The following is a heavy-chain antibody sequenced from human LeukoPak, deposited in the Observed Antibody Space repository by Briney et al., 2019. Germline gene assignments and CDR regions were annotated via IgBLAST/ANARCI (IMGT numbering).Heavy chain of an antibody. CDR3: AKSGKRKYYYDSQYYFGY. J-gene: IGHJ4*02. CDR2: ISSSSSYI. Sequence: GGSLRLSCAASGFTFSSYSMNWVRQAPGKGLEWVSSISSSSSYIYYADSVKGRFTISRDNAKNSLYLQMNSLRAEDTAVYYCAKSGKRKYYYDSQYYFGYWGQGTLVTVSS. V-gene: IGHV3-21*04. D-gene: IGHD3-22*01. CDR1: GFTFSSYS.